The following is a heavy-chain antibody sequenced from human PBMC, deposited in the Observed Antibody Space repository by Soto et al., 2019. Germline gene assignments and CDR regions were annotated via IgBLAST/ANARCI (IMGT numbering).Heavy chain of an antibody. CDR1: GGSISSYY. J-gene: IGHJ4*02. Sequence: SETLSLTCTVSGGSISSYYWSWIRQPPGKGLEWIGYIYYSGSTNYNPSPKSRVTISVDTSKNQFSLKLSSVTAADTAVYYCARLGDGELRSYYFDYWGQGTLVTVSS. CDR2: IYYSGST. V-gene: IGHV4-59*08. CDR3: ARLGDGELRSYYFDY. D-gene: IGHD1-7*01.